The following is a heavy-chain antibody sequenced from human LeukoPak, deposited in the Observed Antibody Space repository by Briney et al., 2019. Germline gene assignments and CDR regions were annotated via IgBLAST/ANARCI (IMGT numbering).Heavy chain of an antibody. J-gene: IGHJ3*02. CDR3: ANGGGVAVATNAFDI. V-gene: IGHV3-30*18. D-gene: IGHD6-19*01. CDR2: ISYDGSNK. CDR1: GFTFSSYG. Sequence: GGSLRLSCAASGFTFSSYGMSWVRQAPGKGLEWVAVISYDGSNKYYADSVKGRFTISRDNSKNTLYLQMNSLRAEDTAVYYCANGGGVAVATNAFDIWGQGTMVTVSS.